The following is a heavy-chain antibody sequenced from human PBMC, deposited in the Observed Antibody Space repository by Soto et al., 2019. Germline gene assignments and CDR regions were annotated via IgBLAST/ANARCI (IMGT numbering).Heavy chain of an antibody. J-gene: IGHJ4*02. Sequence: SETLSLTCTVSGGSISSSSYYWGWIRQPPGKGLEWIGSIYYSGSTYYNPSLKSRVTISVDTSKNQFSLKLSSVTAADTAVYYCASEVYPSITTKQASVPKRGFDYWGQGTLVTVS. V-gene: IGHV4-39*01. CDR2: IYYSGST. CDR3: ASEVYPSITTKQASVPKRGFDY. D-gene: IGHD1-20*01. CDR1: GGSISSSSYY.